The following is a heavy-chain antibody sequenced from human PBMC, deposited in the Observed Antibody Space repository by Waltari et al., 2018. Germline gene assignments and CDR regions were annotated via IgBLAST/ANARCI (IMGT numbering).Heavy chain of an antibody. CDR2: ISWNSVRT. D-gene: IGHD6-19*01. Sequence: EVQFVESGGDFVQPGRALRLSCVASGFTIDASAMHWVRQVPGKGLEWVSGISWNSVRTAYADSVKGRFTISRDNAKNSLFLEMNSLRVEDTAFYYCASVIALAGARPAYWGQGTLVTVSS. J-gene: IGHJ4*02. CDR1: GFTIDASA. V-gene: IGHV3-9*01. CDR3: ASVIALAGARPAY.